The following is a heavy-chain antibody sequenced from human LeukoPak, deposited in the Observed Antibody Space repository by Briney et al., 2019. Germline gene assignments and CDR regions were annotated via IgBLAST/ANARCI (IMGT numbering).Heavy chain of an antibody. CDR1: GFTFSNAW. V-gene: IGHV3-15*01. CDR2: IKSKTDGGTT. D-gene: IGHD3-10*01. CDR3: ILWFGELSARMVFDY. Sequence: GGSLRLSCAASGFTFSNAWMSWVRQAPGKGLEWVGRIKSKTDGGTTDYAAPVKGRFTISRDDSKNTLYLQMNSLKTEDTAVYYCILWFGELSARMVFDYWGQGTLVTVSS. J-gene: IGHJ4*02.